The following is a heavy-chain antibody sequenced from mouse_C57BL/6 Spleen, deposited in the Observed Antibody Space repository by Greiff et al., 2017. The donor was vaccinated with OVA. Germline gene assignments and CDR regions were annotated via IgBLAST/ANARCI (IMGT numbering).Heavy chain of an antibody. D-gene: IGHD1-1*01. CDR3: ASHYYGSSGPYARDY. J-gene: IGHJ4*01. CDR1: GYTFTSYW. Sequence: VQLQQSGAELAKPGASVKLSCTASGYTFTSYWMHWVKQRPGQGLEWIGYINPSSGYTKYNQKFKDKATLTADKSSSTAYMQLSSLTYEDSAVYYCASHYYGSSGPYARDYWGQGTSVTVAS. CDR2: INPSSGYT. V-gene: IGHV1-7*01.